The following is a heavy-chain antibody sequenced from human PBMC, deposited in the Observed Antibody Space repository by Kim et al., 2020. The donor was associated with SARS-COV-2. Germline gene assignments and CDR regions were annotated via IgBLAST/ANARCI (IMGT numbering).Heavy chain of an antibody. J-gene: IGHJ4*02. D-gene: IGHD2-2*01. V-gene: IGHV1-18*01. CDR2: ISAYNGNT. CDR1: GYTFTSYG. CDR3: ARDRKGYCSSTSCFGTFDY. Sequence: ASVKVSCKASGYTFTSYGISWVRQAPGQGLEWMGWISAYNGNTNYAQKLQGRVTMTTDTSTSTAYMELRSLRSDDTAVYYCARDRKGYCSSTSCFGTFDYWGQGTLVTVSS.